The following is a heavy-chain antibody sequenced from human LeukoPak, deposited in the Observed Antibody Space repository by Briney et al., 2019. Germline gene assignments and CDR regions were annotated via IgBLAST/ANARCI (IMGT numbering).Heavy chain of an antibody. CDR1: GVTLSGSA. V-gene: IGHV3-23*01. CDR3: AKGPQLYSGYHPDY. D-gene: IGHD5-12*01. CDR2: ITGSDDKT. J-gene: IGHJ4*02. Sequence: GGSLSLSCAAAGVTLSGSAMTWVRQAPGEGLQWVSTITGSDDKTYYADSVKGRFTISRDFSKNMVHLHMNSLRVEDTAIYYCAKGPQLYSGYHPDYWGQGTLVTVSS.